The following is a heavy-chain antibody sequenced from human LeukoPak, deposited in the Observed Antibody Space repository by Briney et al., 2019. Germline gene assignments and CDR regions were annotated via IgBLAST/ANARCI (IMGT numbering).Heavy chain of an antibody. D-gene: IGHD2-21*01. CDR3: AMRQLWGMDV. CDR2: ISYDGSNK. CDR1: GFTFSSYG. V-gene: IGHV3-30*03. J-gene: IGHJ6*02. Sequence: GGSLRLSCAASGFTFSSYGMHWVRQAPGKGLEWVAVISYDGSNKYYADSVKGRFTISRDNSKNTLYLQMNSLRAEDTAVYYCAMRQLWGMDVWGQGTTVTVSS.